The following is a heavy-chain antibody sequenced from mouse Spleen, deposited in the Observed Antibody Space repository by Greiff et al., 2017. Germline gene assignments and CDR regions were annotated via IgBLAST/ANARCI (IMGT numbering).Heavy chain of an antibody. CDR1: GYSFSSSW. CDR2: IYPGDGDT. J-gene: IGHJ3*01. V-gene: IGHV1-82*01. CDR3: AREGAPAWFAY. Sequence: VQLQQSGPELVKPGASLKISCKASGYSFSSSWMNWVKQRPGKGLEWIGRIYPGDGDTNYNGKFKGKATLTADKSSSTAYMQLSSLTSEDSAVYFCAREGAPAWFAYWGQGTLVTVSA. D-gene: IGHD3-1*01.